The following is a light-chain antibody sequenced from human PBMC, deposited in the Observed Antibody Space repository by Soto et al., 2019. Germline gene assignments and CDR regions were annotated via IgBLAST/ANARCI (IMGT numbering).Light chain of an antibody. V-gene: IGKV1-39*01. CDR2: AAS. CDR3: QQYNNWPPWT. Sequence: DVQMTQSPSSLSASVVDRFTITFLASQSISSYLNWYQQKPGKAPKLLIYAASSLQSGVPSRFSGSGSGTDFTLTISSLQSEDFAVYYCQQYNNWPPWTFGQGTKVE. J-gene: IGKJ1*01. CDR1: QSISSY.